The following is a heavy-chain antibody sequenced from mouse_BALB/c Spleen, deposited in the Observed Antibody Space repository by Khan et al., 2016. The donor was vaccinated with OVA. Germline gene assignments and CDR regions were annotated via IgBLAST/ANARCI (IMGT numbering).Heavy chain of an antibody. Sequence: QVQLKQSGPGLVAPSQSLSITCTVSGFSLTSYGVHWVRQPPGKGLEWLGVIWTGGSTNYNSALMSRLSITKDHSKSQVFLKMNSLQTDDTAMYYCARYYGNYGWYFDVWGAGTTVTVSA. CDR2: IWTGGST. CDR1: GFSLTSYG. J-gene: IGHJ1*01. V-gene: IGHV2-9*02. CDR3: ARYYGNYGWYFDV. D-gene: IGHD2-1*01.